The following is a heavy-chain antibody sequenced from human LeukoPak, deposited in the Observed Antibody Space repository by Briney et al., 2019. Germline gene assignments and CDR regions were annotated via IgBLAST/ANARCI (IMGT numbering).Heavy chain of an antibody. V-gene: IGHV4-59*01. D-gene: IGHD1-26*01. CDR3: ARAPPSYRYYYYYMDV. Sequence: SETLSLTCAVYGVSFSGYYWSWIRQPPGKGLEWIGYIYYSGSTNYNPSLKSRVTISVDTSKNQFSLKLSSVTAADTAVYYCARAPPSYRYYYYYMDVWGKGTTVTVSS. J-gene: IGHJ6*03. CDR1: GVSFSGYY. CDR2: IYYSGST.